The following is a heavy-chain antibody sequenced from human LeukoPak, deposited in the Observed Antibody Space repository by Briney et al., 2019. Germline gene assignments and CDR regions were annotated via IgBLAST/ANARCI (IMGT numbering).Heavy chain of an antibody. V-gene: IGHV1-46*01. CDR3: ARSALSGTGYFDY. CDR1: GYTFITHY. Sequence: ASVKISCKASGYTFITHYMHWVRQAPGQGLEWMGIINPNDGGTAYAQKFRSRVSMTGDTSTRTDYTELTSLISEDTAVYYCARSALSGTGYFDYWGQGTLVTVSS. J-gene: IGHJ4*02. D-gene: IGHD1-1*01. CDR2: INPNDGGT.